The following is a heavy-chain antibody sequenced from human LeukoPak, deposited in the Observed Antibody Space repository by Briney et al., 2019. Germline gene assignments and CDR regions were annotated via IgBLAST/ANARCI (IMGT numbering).Heavy chain of an antibody. J-gene: IGHJ3*02. CDR3: ARRDGYMGDAFDI. Sequence: ASVKVSCKASGYTFTNYGISWVRQAPGQGLEWMGWTSTYNGNTVYAQKLQGRITMTTDTSTSTAYMELRSLRSDNTAVYYCARRDGYMGDAFDIWGQGTMVTVSS. CDR1: GYTFTNYG. CDR2: TSTYNGNT. V-gene: IGHV1-18*01. D-gene: IGHD5-24*01.